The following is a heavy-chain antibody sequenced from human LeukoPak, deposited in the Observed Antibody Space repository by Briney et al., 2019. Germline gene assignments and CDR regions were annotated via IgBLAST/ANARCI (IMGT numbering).Heavy chain of an antibody. CDR2: IYYSGST. Sequence: SETLSLTCTVSVGSISSSSYYWGWIRQPPGKGLEWIGSIYYSGSTYYNPSLKSRVIISVDKSKNQFSLKLSSVTAADTAVFYCATDLRRGFDYWGQGTLVTVSS. J-gene: IGHJ4*02. CDR3: ATDLRRGFDY. CDR1: VGSISSSSYY. V-gene: IGHV4-39*07. D-gene: IGHD3-16*01.